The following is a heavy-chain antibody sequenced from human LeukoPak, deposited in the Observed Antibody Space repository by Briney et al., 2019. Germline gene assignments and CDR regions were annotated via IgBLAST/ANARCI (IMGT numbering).Heavy chain of an antibody. Sequence: PGGSLRLSCAASGFSFSNYAMTWVRQAPGKGLEWVSSIRGRGDGTSYADSVKGRFTMSRDNSKNTLYLQMNSLRAEDTAIYYCGRDPNGDYVGAFEFWGQGALVT. CDR2: IRGRGDGT. CDR1: GFSFSNYA. CDR3: GRDPNGDYVGAFEF. D-gene: IGHD4-17*01. J-gene: IGHJ3*01. V-gene: IGHV3-23*01.